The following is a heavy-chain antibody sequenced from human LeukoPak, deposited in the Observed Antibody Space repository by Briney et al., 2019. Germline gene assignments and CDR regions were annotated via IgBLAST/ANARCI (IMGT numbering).Heavy chain of an antibody. CDR3: ARAYYESSAYRHAVYFDY. D-gene: IGHD3-22*01. CDR2: IYHSGST. Sequence: SQTLSLTCTVSGGSISSGGYYWGWIRQPPGKGLEWIGYIYHSGSTYYNPSLKSRVTISVDRSKNQFSLKLSSVTAADTAVYYCARAYYESSAYRHAVYFDYWGQGTLVTVSS. CDR1: GGSISSGGYY. V-gene: IGHV4-30-2*01. J-gene: IGHJ4*02.